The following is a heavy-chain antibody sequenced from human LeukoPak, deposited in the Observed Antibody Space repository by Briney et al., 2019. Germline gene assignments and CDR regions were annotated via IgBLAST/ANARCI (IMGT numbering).Heavy chain of an antibody. CDR1: EFTFSNFY. V-gene: IGHV3-11*01. CDR2: ISSSGSAI. J-gene: IGHJ6*02. Sequence: GGSLRLSCAASEFTFSNFYMSWIRQPPGKGLEWVSYISSSGSAIYYADSVKGRFTISRDNAKNSLYLQMNSLRAEDTAVYYCARGLTRGMDVWGQGTTVTVSS. CDR3: ARGLTRGMDV.